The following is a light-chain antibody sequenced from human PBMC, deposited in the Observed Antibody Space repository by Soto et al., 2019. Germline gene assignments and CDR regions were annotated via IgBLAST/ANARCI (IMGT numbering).Light chain of an antibody. J-gene: IGKJ3*01. V-gene: IGKV1-33*01. Sequence: DIQMTQSPYSLSASVGDRVTITCQASHDVSNYLNWYRQEPGKAPSLLIYDASVLETGVPSRFSGSGSGTDFTFTITSLQPEDFAVYSCQQYNNWLFTSCPGTNADIK. CDR2: DAS. CDR1: HDVSNY. CDR3: QQYNNWLFT.